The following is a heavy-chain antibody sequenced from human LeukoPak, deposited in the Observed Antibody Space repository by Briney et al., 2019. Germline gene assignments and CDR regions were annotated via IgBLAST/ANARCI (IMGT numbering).Heavy chain of an antibody. CDR3: ARGKRSYDILTGYYDFDY. CDR2: ISSSSSYI. V-gene: IGHV3-21*01. CDR1: GFTFSSYS. D-gene: IGHD3-9*01. J-gene: IGHJ4*01. Sequence: GGSLRLSCAASGFTFSSYSMNWVRQAPGKGLEWVSSISSSSSYIYYADSVKGRFTISRDNAKNSLYLQMNSLRAEDTAVYYCARGKRSYDILTGYYDFDYWGHGALVTVSS.